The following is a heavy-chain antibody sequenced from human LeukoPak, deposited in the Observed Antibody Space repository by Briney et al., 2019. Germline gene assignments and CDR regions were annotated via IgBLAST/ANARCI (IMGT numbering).Heavy chain of an antibody. Sequence: SETLSLTCTVSGGSISSYYWSWIRQPPGKGLEWIGYIYYSGSTNYNPSLKSRVTISVDTSKNQFSLKLSSVTAADTAMYYCARSSGSYYHDTKFLFDYWGQGTLVTVSS. V-gene: IGHV4-59*01. CDR3: ARSSGSYYHDTKFLFDY. J-gene: IGHJ4*02. CDR2: IYYSGST. D-gene: IGHD1-26*01. CDR1: GGSISSYY.